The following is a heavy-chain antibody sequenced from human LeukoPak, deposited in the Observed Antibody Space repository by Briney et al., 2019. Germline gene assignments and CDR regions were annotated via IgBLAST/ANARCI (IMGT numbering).Heavy chain of an antibody. V-gene: IGHV4-39*07. CDR2: INHSGST. CDR3: ARGYGMDV. J-gene: IGHJ6*02. CDR1: GGSISSSSYY. Sequence: PSETLSLTCTVSGGSISSSSYYWSWIRQPPGKGLEWIGEINHSGSTNYNPSLKSRVTISVDTSKNQFSLKLSSVTAADTAVYYCARGYGMDVWGQGTTVTVSS.